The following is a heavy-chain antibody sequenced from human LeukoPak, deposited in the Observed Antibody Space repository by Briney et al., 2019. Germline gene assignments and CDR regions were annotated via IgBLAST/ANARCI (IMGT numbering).Heavy chain of an antibody. CDR3: ARVSTVGATLGGLDY. CDR2: INAGNGNT. V-gene: IGHV1-3*01. J-gene: IGHJ4*02. Sequence: SVKVSCKASGYTFTSYAMHWVRQAPGQRLEWMGWINAGNGNTKYSQKFQGRVTITRDTSASTAYMELSSLRSEDTAVYYCARVSTVGATLGGLDYWGQGTLVTVSS. D-gene: IGHD1-26*01. CDR1: GYTFTSYA.